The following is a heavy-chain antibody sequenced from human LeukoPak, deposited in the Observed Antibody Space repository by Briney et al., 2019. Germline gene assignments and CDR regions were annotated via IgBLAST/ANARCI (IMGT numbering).Heavy chain of an antibody. CDR2: INHSGST. J-gene: IGHJ3*02. D-gene: IGHD3-16*02. CDR1: GGSFSGYY. Sequence: PSETLSLTCAVYGGSFSGYYWSWIRQPPGKGLEWIGEINHSGSTNYNPSLKSRVTISVDTSKNQFSLKLSSVTAADTAVYYCARHLGDYVWGSYRPGAFDIWGQGTMVTVSS. V-gene: IGHV4-34*01. CDR3: ARHLGDYVWGSYRPGAFDI.